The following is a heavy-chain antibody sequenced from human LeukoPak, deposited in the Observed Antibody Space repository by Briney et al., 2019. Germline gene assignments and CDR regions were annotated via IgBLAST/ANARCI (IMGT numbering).Heavy chain of an antibody. D-gene: IGHD1-1*01. J-gene: IGHJ4*02. V-gene: IGHV3-48*01. CDR2: ISNSAI. Sequence: GGSLRLSCATSGFTFTNYGMNWVRQAPGKGLEWVSYISNSAILYADSVKGRFTISRDNARNSLYLQMNSLRAEDTAVYYCARVVGSEGNWYVDYWGQGTLVTVSS. CDR1: GFTFTNYG. CDR3: ARVVGSEGNWYVDY.